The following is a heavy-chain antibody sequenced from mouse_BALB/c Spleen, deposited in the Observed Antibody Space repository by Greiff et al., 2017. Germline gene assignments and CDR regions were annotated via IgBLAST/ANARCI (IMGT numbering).Heavy chain of an antibody. CDR1: GFTFSSFG. Sequence: EVQVVESGGGLVQPGGSRKLSCAASGFTFSSFGMHWVRQAPEKGLEWVAYISSGSSTIYYADTVKGRFTISRDNPKNTLFLQMTSLRSEDTAMYYCARSFYDHYAMDYWGQGTSVTVSS. V-gene: IGHV5-17*02. D-gene: IGHD1-1*01. CDR3: ARSFYDHYAMDY. J-gene: IGHJ4*01. CDR2: ISSGSSTI.